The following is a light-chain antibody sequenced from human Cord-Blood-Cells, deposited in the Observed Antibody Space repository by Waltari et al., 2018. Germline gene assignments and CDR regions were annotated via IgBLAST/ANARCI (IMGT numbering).Light chain of an antibody. V-gene: IGKV1-33*01. J-gene: IGKJ4*01. CDR1: QDISNS. CDR3: QQYDNLPLT. Sequence: DIQMTQSPSSLSASVGVRVTITCQASQDISNSLNWYQQKPGKAPKLLIYDASNLETGVPSRFSGSGSGTDFTFTISSLQPEDIATYYCQQYDNLPLTFGGGTKVEIK. CDR2: DAS.